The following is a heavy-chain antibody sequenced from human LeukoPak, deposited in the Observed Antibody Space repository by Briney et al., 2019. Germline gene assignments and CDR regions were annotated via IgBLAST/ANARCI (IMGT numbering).Heavy chain of an antibody. CDR1: GXTFRSYG. D-gene: IGHD5-24*01. CDR3: AGGDGYRDIGLLDY. V-gene: IGHV3-64*01. J-gene: IGHJ4*02. Sequence: GGSLRLSCAASGXTFRSYGMHWVRQAPGKGLEYVSAISTNGGSTYYANSVKGRFTISRDNSKNTLYLQMGSLRAEDMAVYYCAGGDGYRDIGLLDYWGQGTLVTVSS. CDR2: ISTNGGST.